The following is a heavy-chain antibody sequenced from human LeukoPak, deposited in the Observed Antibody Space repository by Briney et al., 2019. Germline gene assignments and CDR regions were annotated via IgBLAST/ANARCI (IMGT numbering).Heavy chain of an antibody. D-gene: IGHD6-19*01. CDR2: ISSSSSYT. CDR1: GFTFSDYY. CDR3: ARAPPFDTHSSGWCIFDY. V-gene: IGHV3-11*06. Sequence: GGSLRLSCAASGFTFSDYYMSWIRQAPGKGLEWVSYISSSSSYTNYADSVKGRFTISRDNAKNSLYLQMNSLRAEDTAVYYCARAPPFDTHSSGWCIFDYWGQGTLVTVSS. J-gene: IGHJ4*02.